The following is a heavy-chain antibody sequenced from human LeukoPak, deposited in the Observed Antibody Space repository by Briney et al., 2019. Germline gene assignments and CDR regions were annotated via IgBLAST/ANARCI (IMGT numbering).Heavy chain of an antibody. J-gene: IGHJ4*02. D-gene: IGHD3-10*01. V-gene: IGHV4-39*07. CDR2: IYYSGST. Sequence: SETLSLTCTVSGGSISSYYWSWIRQPPGKGLEWIGSIYYSGSTYYNPSLKSRVTISVDTSKNQFSLKLSSVTAADTAVYYCARTPYYSSFDYWGQGTLVTVSS. CDR1: GGSISSYY. CDR3: ARTPYYSSFDY.